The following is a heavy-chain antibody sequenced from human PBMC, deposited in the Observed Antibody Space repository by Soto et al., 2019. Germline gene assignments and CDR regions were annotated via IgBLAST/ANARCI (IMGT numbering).Heavy chain of an antibody. CDR1: GYTFRIYW. J-gene: IGHJ6*02. Sequence: RGESLKISCRGSGYTFRIYWIGWVRQVPGKGLEWMGIIYPVDSDARYSPSFQGQVTISVDKSISTAYLQWSSLEASDTAMYYCARXPSHSNSSGLYYYAMDVWGQGTTVTVSS. V-gene: IGHV5-51*01. D-gene: IGHD6-6*01. CDR3: ARXPSHSNSSGLYYYAMDV. CDR2: IYPVDSDA.